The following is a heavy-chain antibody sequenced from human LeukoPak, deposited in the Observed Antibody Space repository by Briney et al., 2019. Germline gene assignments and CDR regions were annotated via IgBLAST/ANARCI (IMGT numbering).Heavy chain of an antibody. CDR3: ARFSSGSNWFDA. J-gene: IGHJ5*02. Sequence: PSETLSLTCTVSGASISSQFWSWIRQLPGKRPEYIGYMSYSGNTNYNPSLKSRVTISLDTSKNQFSLKLSSLTAADTAVYYCARFSSGSNWFDAWGQGTLVTVSS. D-gene: IGHD2-8*01. CDR2: MSYSGNT. CDR1: GASISSQF. V-gene: IGHV4-59*11.